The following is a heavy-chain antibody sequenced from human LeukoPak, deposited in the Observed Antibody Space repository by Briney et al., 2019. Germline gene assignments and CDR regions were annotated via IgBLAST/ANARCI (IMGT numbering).Heavy chain of an antibody. CDR3: ARDVGTFDY. CDR2: IYSGGST. CDR1: GCTLSSNY. Sequence: AGGALRLSCAASGCTLSSNYMSWVRQAPGKGLEWVSVIYSGGSTYYADSVKGRFTISRDNSKNTLCLQMNSLRAKDTAVYYCARDVGTFDYWGQGTLVTVSS. J-gene: IGHJ4*02. V-gene: IGHV3-53*01. D-gene: IGHD1-26*01.